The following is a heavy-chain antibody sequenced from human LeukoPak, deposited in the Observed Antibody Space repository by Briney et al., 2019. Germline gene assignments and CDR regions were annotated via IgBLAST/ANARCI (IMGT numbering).Heavy chain of an antibody. V-gene: IGHV3-30*02. CDR2: IHYDSTTE. CDR3: ATYGSGSYGTPFDY. D-gene: IGHD3-10*01. Sequence: GGSLTLSCAASGFTFSGSAMHWVRQAPGKGLEWVAYIHYDSTTEDYADSVKGRFTISRDNSKNTLYLQMNSLRAEDTAVYYCATYGSGSYGTPFDYWGQGTLVTVSS. CDR1: GFTFSGSA. J-gene: IGHJ4*02.